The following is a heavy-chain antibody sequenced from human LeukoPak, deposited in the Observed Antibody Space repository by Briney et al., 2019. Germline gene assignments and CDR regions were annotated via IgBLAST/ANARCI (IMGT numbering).Heavy chain of an antibody. Sequence: ASVKVSCKASGYNFGAYYISWVRQAPGQGLEWMGWISGYNGVTYYSQKFQGTITMTVDTSTTTAYMELKSLRSDDTAVYYCARTHDFWSARRGDLFDPWGQGTLVIVSS. CDR2: ISGYNGVT. CDR1: GYNFGAYY. V-gene: IGHV1-18*01. D-gene: IGHD3-3*01. CDR3: ARTHDFWSARRGDLFDP. J-gene: IGHJ5*02.